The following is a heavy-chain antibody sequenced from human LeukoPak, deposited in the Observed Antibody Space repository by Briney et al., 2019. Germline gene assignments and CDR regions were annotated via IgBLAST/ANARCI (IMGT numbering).Heavy chain of an antibody. V-gene: IGHV1-69*04. J-gene: IGHJ5*02. CDR1: GGTFSSYA. D-gene: IGHD5-18*01. Sequence: SVKVSCKASGGTFSSYAISWVRQAPGQGLEWMGRIIPILGIANYAQKFQGRVTITADKSTSTAYMELSSLRSEDTAVYYCARDPLPYSYGWGLCWFDPWGQGTLVTVSS. CDR3: ARDPLPYSYGWGLCWFDP. CDR2: IIPILGIA.